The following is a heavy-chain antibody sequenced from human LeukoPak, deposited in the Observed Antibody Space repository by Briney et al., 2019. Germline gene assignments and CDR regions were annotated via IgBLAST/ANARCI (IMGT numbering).Heavy chain of an antibody. CDR3: VRDGHDSSGYYWAWSFDL. V-gene: IGHV3-21*01. CDR2: ITSSSSYI. J-gene: IGHJ2*01. Sequence: GGSLRLSCAASGFTFSSIWMSWVRQAPGKGLEWVSSITSSSSYIYYADSVKGRFTNSRDNAKNSLYLQMNSLRAEDTAVYYCVRDGHDSSGYYWAWSFDLWGRGTLVTVSS. D-gene: IGHD3-22*01. CDR1: GFTFSSIW.